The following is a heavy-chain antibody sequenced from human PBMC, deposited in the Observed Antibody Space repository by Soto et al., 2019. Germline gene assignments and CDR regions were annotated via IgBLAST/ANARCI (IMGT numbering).Heavy chain of an antibody. CDR1: GYTLTNYG. CDR3: VRDWQLSP. CDR2: ISGHNGNT. Sequence: QVQLVQSGDEVKKTGASVKVSCRDSGYTLTNYGISWVRQAPVQGLFWMGWISGHNGNTLYAQNVQGRLTLTIDTSTNTAYMEMMRLNSDYTAMYYCVRDWQLSPWGQGTLVPGTS. V-gene: IGHV1-18*01. D-gene: IGHD1-1*01. J-gene: IGHJ5*02.